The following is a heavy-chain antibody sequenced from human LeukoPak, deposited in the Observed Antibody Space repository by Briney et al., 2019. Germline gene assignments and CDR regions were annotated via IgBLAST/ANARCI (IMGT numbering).Heavy chain of an antibody. J-gene: IGHJ4*02. V-gene: IGHV3-30*18. CDR2: ISYDGSNK. CDR1: GFTFSSYG. Sequence: GGSLRLSCAASGFTFSSYGMHWVRQAPGKGLEWVAVISYDGSNKYYADSVKGRFTISRDNSKNTLYLQMNSLRAEDTAVYYCAKDGNYYDSSAFDYWGQGTLVTVSS. CDR3: AKDGNYYDSSAFDY. D-gene: IGHD3-22*01.